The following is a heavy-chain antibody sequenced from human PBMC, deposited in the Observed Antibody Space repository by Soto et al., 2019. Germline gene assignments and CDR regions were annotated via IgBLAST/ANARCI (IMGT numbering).Heavy chain of an antibody. CDR1: GDSVSSNSAA. CDR2: TFYRTKWYN. CDR3: AKEGGNHYYYYAMDV. J-gene: IGHJ6*02. V-gene: IGHV6-1*01. Sequence: SQTLSLTCAISGDSVSSNSAAWSWIRQSPSRGLEWLGRTFYRTKWYNDYEESEKGRITINPDTSKNLLSLQLNTMTPEDTAVYYCAKEGGNHYYYYAMDVWGQGTTVTVSS. D-gene: IGHD1-26*01.